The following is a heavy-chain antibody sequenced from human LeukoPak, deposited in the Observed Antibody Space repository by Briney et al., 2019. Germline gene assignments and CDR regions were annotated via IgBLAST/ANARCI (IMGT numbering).Heavy chain of an antibody. V-gene: IGHV5-51*01. CDR2: IYPGNSDT. D-gene: IGHD3-22*01. CDR1: GYSFNNYW. CDR3: ARLDYDSSAHFDY. J-gene: IGHJ4*02. Sequence: RGESLKISCKASGYSFNNYWIGWVRQMPGKGLEWVGIIYPGNSDTRYSPSFQGQVTISADTSISTAYLQWSSLKASDTAMYYCARLDYDSSAHFDYWGQGPLVTVSS.